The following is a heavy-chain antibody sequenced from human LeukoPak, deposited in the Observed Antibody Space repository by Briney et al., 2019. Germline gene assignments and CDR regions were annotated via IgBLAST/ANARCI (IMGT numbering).Heavy chain of an antibody. J-gene: IGHJ3*02. CDR3: ARLNCSGGSCYSVGTFDI. CDR1: GYSISSGYY. V-gene: IGHV4-38-2*02. Sequence: SETLSLTCTVSGYSISSGYYWGWIRQPPGKGLEWIGNIYHSGSTYYNPSLKSRVTISVDTSKNQFSLKLSSVTAADTAVYYCARLNCSGGSCYSVGTFDIWGQGTMVTVSS. D-gene: IGHD2-15*01. CDR2: IYHSGST.